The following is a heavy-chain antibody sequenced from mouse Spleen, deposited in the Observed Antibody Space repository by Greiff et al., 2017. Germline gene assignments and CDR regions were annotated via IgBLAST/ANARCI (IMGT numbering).Heavy chain of an antibody. CDR3: ARGYGNYWFAY. D-gene: IGHD2-10*02. J-gene: IGHJ3*01. V-gene: IGHV1-69*02. CDR2: IDPSDSYT. CDR1: GYTFTSYW. Sequence: VQLMESGAELVKPGASVKLSCKASGYTFTSYWMHWVKQRPGQGLEWIGEIDPSDSYTNYNQKFKGKATLTVDKSSSTAYMQLSSLTSEDSAVYYCARGYGNYWFAYWGQGTLVTVSA.